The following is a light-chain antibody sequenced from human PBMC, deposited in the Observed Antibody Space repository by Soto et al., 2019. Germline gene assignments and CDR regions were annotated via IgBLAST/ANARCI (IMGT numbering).Light chain of an antibody. Sequence: DIQMTQSPSTLSASVGDRVTITCRASQRIANWVAWYQQKPGKAPSLLIYKASTLQTGVPSKFSGSGDGTEFTLTINGLQSDDFATYYCQQYSTYRTFGQGNKVEV. V-gene: IGKV1-5*03. J-gene: IGKJ1*01. CDR2: KAS. CDR3: QQYSTYRT. CDR1: QRIANW.